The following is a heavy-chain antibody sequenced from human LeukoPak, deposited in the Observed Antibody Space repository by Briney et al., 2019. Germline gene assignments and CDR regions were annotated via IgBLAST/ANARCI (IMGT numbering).Heavy chain of an antibody. J-gene: IGHJ4*02. V-gene: IGHV1-69*13. CDR2: IIPIFGTA. Sequence: SVKVSCKASGGTFSRYAISWVRQAPGQGLEWMGGIIPIFGTANYAQKFQGRVTITADESTSTAYMELSSLRSEDTAVYYCARARVDSDGSGSYYDYWGQGTLVTVSS. D-gene: IGHD3-10*01. CDR3: ARARVDSDGSGSYYDY. CDR1: GGTFSRYA.